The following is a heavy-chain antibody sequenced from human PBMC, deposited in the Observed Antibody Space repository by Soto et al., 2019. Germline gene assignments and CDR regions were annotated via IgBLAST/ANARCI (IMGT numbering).Heavy chain of an antibody. CDR3: ARATMVRGVIFSGYYYYYGMDV. J-gene: IGHJ6*02. CDR1: GYTFTGYY. CDR2: INPNSGGT. V-gene: IGHV1-2*04. D-gene: IGHD3-10*01. Sequence: QVQLVQSGAEVKKPGASVKVSCKASGYTFTGYYMHWVRQAPGQGLEWMGWINPNSGGTNYAQKFQGWVTMTRDTSISPAYMELSRLRSDDTAVYYCARATMVRGVIFSGYYYYYGMDVWGQGTTVTVSS.